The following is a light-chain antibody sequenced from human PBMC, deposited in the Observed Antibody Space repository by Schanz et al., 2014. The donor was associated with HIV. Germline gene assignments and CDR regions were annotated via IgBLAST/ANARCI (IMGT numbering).Light chain of an antibody. CDR3: QSYDSGLSGVV. V-gene: IGLV1-40*01. J-gene: IGLJ2*01. CDR1: GSNLGTNFQ. CDR2: NNN. Sequence: QSVLTQPPSVSGAPGQRVTISCTGGGSNLGTNFQVHWYQQLPGTAPKLLIYNNNIRPSGVPDRFSGSKSGTSASLAIAGLEAEDEAEYYCQSYDSGLSGVVFGGGTKLTVL.